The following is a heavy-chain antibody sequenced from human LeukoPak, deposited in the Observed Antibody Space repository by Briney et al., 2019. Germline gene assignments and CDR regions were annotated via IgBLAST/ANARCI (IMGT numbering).Heavy chain of an antibody. CDR3: ARDPFRSSFDS. J-gene: IGHJ4*02. CDR1: GGSISSGDYY. Sequence: SQTLSLTCTVSGGSISSGDYYWSWIRQPPGKGLEWIGSIYYSGSTYYNPSLNGRVTMSVDTSKTQFSLKLSSVTAADTAVYFCARDPFRSSFDSWGQGTLVTVSS. D-gene: IGHD1-26*01. V-gene: IGHV4-39*07. CDR2: IYYSGST.